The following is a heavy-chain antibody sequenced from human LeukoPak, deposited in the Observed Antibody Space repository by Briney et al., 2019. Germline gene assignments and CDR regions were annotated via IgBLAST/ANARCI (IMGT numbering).Heavy chain of an antibody. CDR2: ISGSGGST. D-gene: IGHD6-19*01. CDR3: AKTTAGYSSGRYPGWPIDY. Sequence: PGGSLRLSCAAPGFTFNSYAIYWVRQAPGKGLEWVSGISGSGGSTYHADSVKGRFSISRDNSRNTVFLQMHSLRAEDTALYYCAKTTAGYSSGRYPGWPIDYWGQGTLVTVSS. J-gene: IGHJ4*02. CDR1: GFTFNSYA. V-gene: IGHV3-23*01.